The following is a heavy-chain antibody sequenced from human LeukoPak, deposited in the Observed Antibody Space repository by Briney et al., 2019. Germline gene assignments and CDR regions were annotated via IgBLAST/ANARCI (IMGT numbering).Heavy chain of an antibody. J-gene: IGHJ4*02. Sequence: PGGSLRLSCAGFGFTFSDHYMDWVRQVLGKGLEWVGRARNRANGYTTEYAASVKGRFFISRDDSKNSVYLQMSSLRIEDTAVYYCTRSSSNGYHVSDYWGQGTTVTVSS. CDR2: ARNRANGYTT. CDR1: GFTFSDHY. V-gene: IGHV3-72*01. D-gene: IGHD4-11*01. CDR3: TRSSSNGYHVSDY.